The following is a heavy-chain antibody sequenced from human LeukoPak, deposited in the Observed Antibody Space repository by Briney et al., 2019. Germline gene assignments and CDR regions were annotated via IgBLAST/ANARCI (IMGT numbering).Heavy chain of an antibody. CDR2: IYTSGST. Sequence: PSETLSLTCTVSGGSISSGSYYWSWIRQPAGKGLEWIGRIYTSGSTNYNPSLKSRVTISVDTSKNQFSLKLSSVTAADTAVYYCASIGDYDDYWGQGTLVTVSS. CDR1: GGSISSGSYY. CDR3: ASIGDYDDY. J-gene: IGHJ4*02. V-gene: IGHV4-61*02. D-gene: IGHD1-26*01.